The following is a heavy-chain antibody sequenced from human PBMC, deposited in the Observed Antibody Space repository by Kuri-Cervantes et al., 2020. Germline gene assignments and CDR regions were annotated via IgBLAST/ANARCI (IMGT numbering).Heavy chain of an antibody. Sequence: GGSLRLSCAASGFIFDDYAMHWVRQAPGKGLEWVSGISWNSGSIGYAGSVKGRFTISRDNAKKSLYLQMNSLRAEDTAVYYCARDHYDILTGYIYYFDYWGQGTLVTVSS. V-gene: IGHV3-9*01. CDR3: ARDHYDILTGYIYYFDY. D-gene: IGHD3-9*01. CDR2: ISWNSGSI. J-gene: IGHJ4*02. CDR1: GFIFDDYA.